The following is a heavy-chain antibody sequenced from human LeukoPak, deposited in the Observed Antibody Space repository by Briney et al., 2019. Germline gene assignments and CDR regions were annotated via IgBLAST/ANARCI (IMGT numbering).Heavy chain of an antibody. V-gene: IGHV3-7*01. CDR1: GFTFSSHW. J-gene: IGHJ4*02. D-gene: IGHD6-25*01. CDR3: LGSADRG. CDR2: INPDGSET. Sequence: GGSLRLSCAASGFTFSSHWMNWVRQAPGRGLEWVGNINPDGSETYYVDSMKGRFTISRDNAKDSVYLQMNALRVEDTAVYYCLGSADRGWGQGTLVTVSS.